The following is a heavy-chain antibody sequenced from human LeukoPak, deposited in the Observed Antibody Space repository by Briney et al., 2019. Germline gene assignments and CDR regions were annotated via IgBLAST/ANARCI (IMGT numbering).Heavy chain of an antibody. Sequence: SETLSLTCTVSGGSISSYYWSWIRQPAGKGLEWIGRIYTSGSTNYNPSLKSRVTMSVDPSKNQFSLKLSSVTAADTAVYYCASNSSSSKNDAFDIWGQGTMVTVSS. J-gene: IGHJ3*02. D-gene: IGHD6-6*01. V-gene: IGHV4-4*07. CDR1: GGSISSYY. CDR2: IYTSGST. CDR3: ASNSSSSKNDAFDI.